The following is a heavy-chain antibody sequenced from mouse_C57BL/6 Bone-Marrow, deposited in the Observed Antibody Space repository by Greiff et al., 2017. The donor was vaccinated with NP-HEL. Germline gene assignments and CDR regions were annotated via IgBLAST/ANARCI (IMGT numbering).Heavy chain of an antibody. CDR3: ARYYDYAGYYFDY. J-gene: IGHJ2*01. Sequence: QVQLQQPGAELVKPGASVKLSCKASGYTFTSYWMHWVKQRPGRGLEWIGRIDPRSGNSYYNEKFKGKATLTADKSSSTAYMELRSLTSEDSAVYVFARYYDYAGYYFDYWGQGTTLTVSS. D-gene: IGHD2-4*01. CDR2: IDPRSGNS. CDR1: GYTFTSYW. V-gene: IGHV1-62-3*01.